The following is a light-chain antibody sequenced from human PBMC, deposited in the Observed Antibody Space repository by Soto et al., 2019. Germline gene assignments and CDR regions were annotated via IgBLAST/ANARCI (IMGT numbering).Light chain of an antibody. CDR1: GSNIGSNA. J-gene: IGLJ2*01. CDR2: FNT. CDR3: AAWDDRRTGLL. Sequence: QSVLTQPPSASGTPGQRVTFSCSGSGSNIGSNAVNWYQQLPGTAPKLLIYFNTQRPSGVPDRFSGSKSGTSASRAISGLQSEDEADYYCAAWDDRRTGLLIGGGTKLTVL. V-gene: IGLV1-44*01.